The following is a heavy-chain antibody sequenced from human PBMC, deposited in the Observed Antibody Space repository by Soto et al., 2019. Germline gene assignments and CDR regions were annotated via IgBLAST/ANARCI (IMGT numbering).Heavy chain of an antibody. V-gene: IGHV1-69*13. J-gene: IGHJ5*02. D-gene: IGHD4-17*01. Sequence: SGKVSCKDCGGTFSSYAISWVRQAPGQGLEWMGGIIPIFGTANYAQKFQGRVTITADESTSTAYMELSSLRSEDTAVYYCASRVYGDYGLDPWGQGTLVTVSS. CDR1: GGTFSSYA. CDR2: IIPIFGTA. CDR3: ASRVYGDYGLDP.